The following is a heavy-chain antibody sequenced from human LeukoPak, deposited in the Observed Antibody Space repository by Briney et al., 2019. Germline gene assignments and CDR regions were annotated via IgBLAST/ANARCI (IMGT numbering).Heavy chain of an antibody. Sequence: GGSLRLSCAASGFTFSNYWMSWVRQAPGKGLEGVANIRQDGNEKYYVGSVRGRFTISRDNAKNSLYLQMNSLRAEDTAVYYCARHYDILTGTFPYYWGRGTLVTVSS. D-gene: IGHD3-9*01. CDR1: GFTFSNYW. CDR2: IRQDGNEK. V-gene: IGHV3-7*03. J-gene: IGHJ4*02. CDR3: ARHYDILTGTFPYY.